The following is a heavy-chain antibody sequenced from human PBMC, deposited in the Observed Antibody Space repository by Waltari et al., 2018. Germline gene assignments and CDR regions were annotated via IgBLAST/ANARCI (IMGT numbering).Heavy chain of an antibody. J-gene: IGHJ4*02. CDR1: GFTFSSYA. V-gene: IGHV3-23*01. Sequence: EVQLLESGGGLVQPGGSLRLSCAASGFTFSSYAMSWVRQAPGKGLEWVSAISGSGGSTYYADSVKGRFTISSDKSKNTLYLQMNSLRAEDTAVYYCATTSSGIAALGFDYWGQGTLVTVSS. CDR3: ATTSSGIAALGFDY. D-gene: IGHD6-13*01. CDR2: ISGSGGST.